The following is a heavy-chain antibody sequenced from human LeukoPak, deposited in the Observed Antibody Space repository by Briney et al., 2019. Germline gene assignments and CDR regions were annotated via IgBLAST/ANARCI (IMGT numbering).Heavy chain of an antibody. D-gene: IGHD4-17*01. Sequence: GGSLRLSCAASGFTFSSYAMSWVRQAPGKGLEWVSAISGSGGSTYYADSVKGRFTISRDNSKSTLYLQMNSLRAEDTAVYYCAKLPTVTTSMDYWGQGTLVTVSS. CDR2: ISGSGGST. J-gene: IGHJ4*02. V-gene: IGHV3-23*01. CDR1: GFTFSSYA. CDR3: AKLPTVTTSMDY.